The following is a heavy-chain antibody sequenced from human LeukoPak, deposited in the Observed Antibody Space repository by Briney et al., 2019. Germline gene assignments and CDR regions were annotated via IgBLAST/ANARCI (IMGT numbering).Heavy chain of an antibody. CDR2: INPNSGGT. Sequence: ASVKVSCKTSGYTFTGYYMHWVRQAPGQGLEWMGWINPNSGGTNYAQKFQGRVTMTRDTSISTAYMELSRLRSDDTAVYYCARVPPYYYGSGSSLPLFDWGQGTLVTVSS. CDR3: ARVPPYYYGSGSSLPLFD. D-gene: IGHD3-10*01. CDR1: GYTFTGYY. J-gene: IGHJ4*02. V-gene: IGHV1-2*02.